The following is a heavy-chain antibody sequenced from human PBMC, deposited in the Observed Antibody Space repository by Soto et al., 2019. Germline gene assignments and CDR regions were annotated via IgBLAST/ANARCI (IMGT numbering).Heavy chain of an antibody. CDR2: IIPILGIA. D-gene: IGHD4-17*01. CDR3: ARGSQNYGDYDLGYYGMGI. J-gene: IGHJ6*02. V-gene: IGHV1-69*02. CDR1: GGGFSSYT. Sequence: PVKLCCKACGGGFSSYTISWARQDQEQGLEWMGRIIPILGIANYAQKFQGRVTITADKSTSTAYMELSSLRSEDTAVYYCARGSQNYGDYDLGYYGMGIWGQGTTVNVSS.